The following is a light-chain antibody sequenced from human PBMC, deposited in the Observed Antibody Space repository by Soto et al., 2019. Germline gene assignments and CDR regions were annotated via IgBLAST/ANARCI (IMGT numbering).Light chain of an antibody. V-gene: IGKV3-11*01. CDR1: QSVSSY. CDR3: QQRSDRLS. Sequence: EIVLTQSPATLSLSPGERATLSCRASQSVSSYLAWYQQKPGQAPRLLIYDASNRATGIPARFSGSGSGTDFTLTISSLEPEDFAVYYCQQRSDRLSFGGGTVVEI. J-gene: IGKJ4*01. CDR2: DAS.